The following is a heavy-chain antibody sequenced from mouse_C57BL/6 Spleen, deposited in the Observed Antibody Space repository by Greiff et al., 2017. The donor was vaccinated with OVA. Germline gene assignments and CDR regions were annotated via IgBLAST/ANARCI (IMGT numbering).Heavy chain of an antibody. Sequence: EVQLQQSGAELVRPGASVKLSCTASGFNIKDDYMHWVKQRPEQGLEWIGWIDPENGDTEYASKFQGKATITADTSSNTAYLQLSSLTSEDTAVYYCTTEPQLRLPWFAYWGQGTLVTVSA. CDR2: IDPENGDT. J-gene: IGHJ3*01. CDR3: TTEPQLRLPWFAY. CDR1: GFNIKDDY. D-gene: IGHD3-2*02. V-gene: IGHV14-4*01.